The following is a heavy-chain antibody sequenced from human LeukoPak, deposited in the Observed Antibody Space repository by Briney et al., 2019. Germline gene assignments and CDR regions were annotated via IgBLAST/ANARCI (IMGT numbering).Heavy chain of an antibody. V-gene: IGHV3-21*01. CDR3: ARVQGVEYSSVDAFDI. D-gene: IGHD6-19*01. CDR2: ISSSISYI. CDR1: GFTFSSYS. Sequence: GGSLRLSCAASGFTFSSYSMNWVRQAPGKGLEWVSSISSSISYIYYADSVKGRFTISRDNAKNSLYLQMNSLRAEDTAVYYCARVQGVEYSSVDAFDIWGQGTMVTVSS. J-gene: IGHJ3*02.